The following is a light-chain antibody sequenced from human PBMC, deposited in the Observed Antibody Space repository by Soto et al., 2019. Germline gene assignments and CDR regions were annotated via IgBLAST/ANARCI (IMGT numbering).Light chain of an antibody. J-gene: IGKJ1*01. Sequence: EIVMTQSPASLSVSPGERATLSCRASQNVSSNLAWYQQKPGQAPRFLIYGASTRATGIPARFSGSGSGTEFTLTISRLQSEDFAFYYCHHYTNWPRTFGQGTKVEIK. CDR2: GAS. V-gene: IGKV3-15*01. CDR3: HHYTNWPRT. CDR1: QNVSSN.